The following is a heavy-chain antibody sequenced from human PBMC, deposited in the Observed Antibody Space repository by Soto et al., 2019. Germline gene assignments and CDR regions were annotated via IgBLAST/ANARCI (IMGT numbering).Heavy chain of an antibody. J-gene: IGHJ4*02. CDR2: ISGSGGST. CDR1: GFTFSSYA. CDR3: AKNSYIVVVPAANDY. D-gene: IGHD2-2*01. Sequence: GGSLGLSCAASGFTFSSYAMSWVRQAPGKGLEWVSAISGSGGSTYYADSVKGRFTISRDNSKNTLYLQMNSLRAEDTAVYYCAKNSYIVVVPAANDYWGQGTLVTVSS. V-gene: IGHV3-23*01.